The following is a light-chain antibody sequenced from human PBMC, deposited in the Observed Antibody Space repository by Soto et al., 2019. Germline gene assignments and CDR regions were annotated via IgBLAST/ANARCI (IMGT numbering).Light chain of an antibody. CDR2: AAS. CDR1: QSISSY. Sequence: DIQMTQSPSSLSASVGDRVTITCRASQSISSYLNWYQQKPGKAPKLLMYAASILQSGVPSRFSGSGSGTDFTLTISSLQPEDFATYYCQQSYSTPWTFGQGTKVEIK. CDR3: QQSYSTPWT. V-gene: IGKV1-39*01. J-gene: IGKJ1*01.